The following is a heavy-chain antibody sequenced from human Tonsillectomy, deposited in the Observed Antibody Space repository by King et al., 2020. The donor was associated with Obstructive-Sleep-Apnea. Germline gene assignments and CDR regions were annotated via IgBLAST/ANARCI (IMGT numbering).Heavy chain of an antibody. J-gene: IGHJ4*02. Sequence: QLVQSGAEVKKPGSSVKVSCKASGGTFSSYAINWVRQAPGQGLEWMGGIIPVVRISNYAQKFQGRVTIIADKSTGTAYMELSRLGSEDTAVYYCGRGTSYYETSGHRGDYYFDYWGQGTLVTVSS. D-gene: IGHD3-22*01. V-gene: IGHV1-69*04. CDR3: GRGTSYYETSGHRGDYYFDY. CDR1: GGTFSSYA. CDR2: IIPVVRIS.